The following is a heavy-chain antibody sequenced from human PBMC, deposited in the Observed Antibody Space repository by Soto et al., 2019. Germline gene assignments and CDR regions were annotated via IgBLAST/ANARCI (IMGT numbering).Heavy chain of an antibody. CDR3: ARGYRNNWYNWFDP. V-gene: IGHV3-74*01. CDR1: GFTFSSYL. D-gene: IGHD1-26*01. J-gene: IGHJ5*02. CDR2: INSDGSST. Sequence: AGSLRLSCVASGFTFSSYLMHWVRQAPGKGLVWVSRINSDGSSTSYADSVKGRFTISRDNAKNTLYLQMNSLRAEDMVVYYCARGYRNNWYNWFDPWGQGTLVTGSS.